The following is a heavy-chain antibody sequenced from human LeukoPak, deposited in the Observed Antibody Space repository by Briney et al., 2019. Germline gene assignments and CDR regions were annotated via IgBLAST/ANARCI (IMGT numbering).Heavy chain of an antibody. D-gene: IGHD3-22*01. CDR1: GYTFTSYG. J-gene: IGHJ4*02. Sequence: ASVKVSCKASGYTFTSYGITWVRQAPGQGLEWMGWTSAYNAYTYYAQKLQGRVTMTTDTSTSTAYMELRSLRSDDTAVYYCARDVLHRIHYDSSAYYPGSSYWGQGTLVTVSS. CDR2: TSAYNAYT. V-gene: IGHV1-18*01. CDR3: ARDVLHRIHYDSSAYYPGSSY.